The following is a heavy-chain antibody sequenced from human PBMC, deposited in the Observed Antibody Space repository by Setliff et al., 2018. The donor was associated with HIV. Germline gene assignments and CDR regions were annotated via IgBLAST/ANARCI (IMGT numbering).Heavy chain of an antibody. CDR2: INPDVGHT. J-gene: IGHJ4*02. CDR1: GYTFTTSY. V-gene: IGHV1-46*03. Sequence: ASVKVSCKASGYTFTTSYIHWVRQAPGQGLEWMGIINPDVGHTIYAQKFQGRVTMTRDTSTTTAYMELSSLRSEDTALYYCASASPAPRAYGSGSYLAWWGLGTLVTVSS. CDR3: ASASPAPRAYGSGSYLAW. D-gene: IGHD3-10*01.